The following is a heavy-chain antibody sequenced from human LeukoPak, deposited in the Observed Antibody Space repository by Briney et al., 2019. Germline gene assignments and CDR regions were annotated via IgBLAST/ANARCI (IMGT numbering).Heavy chain of an antibody. CDR3: ARPSFWSGYYPFDY. CDR2: IYHSGST. D-gene: IGHD3-3*01. V-gene: IGHV4-38-2*02. Sequence: PSETLSLTCTVSGYSISSGYYWGWIRQPPGKGLEWIGSIYHSGSTYYNPSLKSRVTISVDTSKNQFSLKLSSVTAADTAVYYCARPSFWSGYYPFDYWGQGTLVTVSS. CDR1: GYSISSGYY. J-gene: IGHJ4*02.